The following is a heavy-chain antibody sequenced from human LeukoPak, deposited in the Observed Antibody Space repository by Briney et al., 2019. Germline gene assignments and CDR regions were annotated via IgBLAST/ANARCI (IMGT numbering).Heavy chain of an antibody. CDR3: ARWVGTGYCSGGTYYNWFDP. Sequence: SETLSLTCTVSGGSISSYYWSWIRQPAGKGLEWIGRIYTSGNTNYNPSLKSRGTMSLDTSKSQFSLKLSSVTAADTAVYYCARWVGTGYCSGGTYYNWFDPWGQGTLVTVSS. CDR2: IYTSGNT. V-gene: IGHV4-4*07. D-gene: IGHD2-15*01. CDR1: GGSISSYY. J-gene: IGHJ5*02.